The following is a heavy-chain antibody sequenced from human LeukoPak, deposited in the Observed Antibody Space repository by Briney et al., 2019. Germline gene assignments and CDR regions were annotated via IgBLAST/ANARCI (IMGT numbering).Heavy chain of an antibody. D-gene: IGHD3-10*01. Sequence: GSLRLSCAASGFTFNNYWMSWVRQTPGKGLEWVASIKEDASDKNYVDSVKGRFTLSRDNAKNSLYLQMNSLRAEDTAVYYCATFDYYGSGGLFNYWGQGTLVTVSS. V-gene: IGHV3-7*01. CDR3: ATFDYYGSGGLFNY. CDR1: GFTFNNYW. CDR2: IKEDASDK. J-gene: IGHJ4*02.